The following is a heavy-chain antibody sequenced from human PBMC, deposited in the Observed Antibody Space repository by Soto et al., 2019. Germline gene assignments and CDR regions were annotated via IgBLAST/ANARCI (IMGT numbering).Heavy chain of an antibody. D-gene: IGHD2-8*02. CDR2: INHSGST. CDR3: ARDKITGPFEY. CDR1: GGSFSGYY. V-gene: IGHV4-34*01. J-gene: IGHJ4*02. Sequence: PSETLSLTCAVYGGSFSGYYWTWIRQPPGTGLEWIGEINHSGSTNYNPSLKSRVTISVDTSKNQFSLKLTSVTAADTAVYYCARDKITGPFEYWGQGTLVTVSS.